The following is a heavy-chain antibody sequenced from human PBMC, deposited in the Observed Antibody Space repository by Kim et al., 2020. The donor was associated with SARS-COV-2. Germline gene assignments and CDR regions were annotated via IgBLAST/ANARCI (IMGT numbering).Heavy chain of an antibody. CDR1: GGSFSGYY. Sequence: SETLSLTCAVYGGSFSGYYWSWIRQPPGKGLEWIGEINHSGSTNYNPSLKSRVTISVDTSKNQFSLKLSSVTAADTAVYYCARRSTIFGARGSRGSYYFDYWGQGTLVTVSS. D-gene: IGHD3-3*01. J-gene: IGHJ4*02. CDR3: ARRSTIFGARGSRGSYYFDY. V-gene: IGHV4-34*01. CDR2: INHSGST.